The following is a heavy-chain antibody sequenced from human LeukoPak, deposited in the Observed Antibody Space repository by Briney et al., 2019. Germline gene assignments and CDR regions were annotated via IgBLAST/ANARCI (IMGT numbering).Heavy chain of an antibody. V-gene: IGHV3-23*01. CDR1: GFPFSSYA. J-gene: IGHJ4*02. CDR3: AKQWVDC. CDR2: ISESGDKT. D-gene: IGHD1-26*01. Sequence: GGSLRLSCAASGFPFSSYAMNRVRQAPGKGLEWVSSISESGDKTDYADSVRGRFTISRDNSQNTLYLQMNSLRVEDTALYYCAKQWVDCWGQGTLVTFSS.